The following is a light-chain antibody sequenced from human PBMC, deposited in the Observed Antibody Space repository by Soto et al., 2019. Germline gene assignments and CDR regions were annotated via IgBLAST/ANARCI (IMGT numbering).Light chain of an antibody. CDR1: SSNIGAGYD. V-gene: IGLV1-40*01. Sequence: QSVLTQPPSVSGAPGQRGTISCTGSSSNIGAGYDVHWYQQLPGTAPKLLIYGNSNRPSGVPDRFSGSKSGTSASLAITGLQAEDEADYYCPSYASSLSGSVFGGGTKLTVL. J-gene: IGLJ3*02. CDR2: GNS. CDR3: PSYASSLSGSV.